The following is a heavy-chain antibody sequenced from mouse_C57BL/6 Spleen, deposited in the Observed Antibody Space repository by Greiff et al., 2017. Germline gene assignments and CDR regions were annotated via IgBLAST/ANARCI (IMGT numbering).Heavy chain of an antibody. CDR3: ARWDGYYVMDY. D-gene: IGHD2-3*01. Sequence: VQLQQPGAELVRPGSSVKLSCKASGYTFTSYWMHWVKQRPIQGLEWIGNIYPSDSETHYNQKFKDKATLTVDKSPSTAYMQLSSLTSEDSAVXYCARWDGYYVMDYWGQGTSVTVSS. CDR1: GYTFTSYW. J-gene: IGHJ4*01. CDR2: IYPSDSET. V-gene: IGHV1-52*01.